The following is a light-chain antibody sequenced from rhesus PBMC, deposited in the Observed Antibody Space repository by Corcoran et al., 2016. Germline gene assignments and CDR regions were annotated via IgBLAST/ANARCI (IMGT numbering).Light chain of an antibody. J-gene: IGKJ1*01. CDR1: QGISSW. V-gene: IGKV1-33*02. CDR3: QQHNSYPRT. CDR2: AAS. Sequence: DIQMTQSPSSLSASVGDRVTSTCQASQGISSWLACYQQKPGKAPTLLIYAASSLLSGVPSRFSGSGSGKDLTLTLSSLKPEDFATYYCQQHNSYPRTFGQGTKVEIK.